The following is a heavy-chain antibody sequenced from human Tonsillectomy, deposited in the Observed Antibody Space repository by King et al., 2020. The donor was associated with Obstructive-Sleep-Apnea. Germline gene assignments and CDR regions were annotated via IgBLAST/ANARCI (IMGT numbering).Heavy chain of an antibody. J-gene: IGHJ4*02. CDR3: AKDQSEVVHPRAMDY. CDR1: GFTFSTYG. V-gene: IGHV3-30*18. D-gene: IGHD2-2*01. Sequence: VQLVESGGGVVQPGRSLRLSCAASGFTFSTYGMHWVRQAPGKGLEWVAVISYHGSNKYYADPVKGRFTISRDNSKNTLYLQMNSLRADDTAVYYCAKDQSEVVHPRAMDYWGQGTLVTVSP. CDR2: ISYHGSNK.